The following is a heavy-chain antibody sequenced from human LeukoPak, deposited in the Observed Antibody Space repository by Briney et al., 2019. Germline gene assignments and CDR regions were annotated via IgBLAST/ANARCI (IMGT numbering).Heavy chain of an antibody. CDR1: GYTFTSYG. Sequence: ASVKVSCKASGYTFTSYGISWVRQAPGQGLEWMGWISAYTGNTNYAQKFQDRATMTTDTSTGTAYMELRSLRSDDTAVYYCARGDSSGWYRGDFWGQGTLVTVSS. V-gene: IGHV1-18*01. D-gene: IGHD6-19*01. J-gene: IGHJ4*02. CDR2: ISAYTGNT. CDR3: ARGDSSGWYRGDF.